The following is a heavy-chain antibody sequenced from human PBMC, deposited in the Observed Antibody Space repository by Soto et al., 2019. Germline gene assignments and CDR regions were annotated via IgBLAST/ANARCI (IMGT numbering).Heavy chain of an antibody. D-gene: IGHD6-19*01. CDR3: AKDMLQWLVVGHDAFDL. Sequence: GGAVRLSGAVSGFPFSTYAMSWVRQAPGKGLEWVSLISGSGDTTYYADSVKGRFTISRDNAKNTLYLQMNSLRAEDTAAYYCAKDMLQWLVVGHDAFDLWGQGTMVTVSS. J-gene: IGHJ3*01. CDR2: ISGSGDTT. CDR1: GFPFSTYA. V-gene: IGHV3-23*01.